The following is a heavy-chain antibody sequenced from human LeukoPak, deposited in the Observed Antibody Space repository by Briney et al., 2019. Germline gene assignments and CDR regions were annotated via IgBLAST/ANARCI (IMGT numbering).Heavy chain of an antibody. CDR3: ARDSSSRNWFDP. CDR2: INPSGGST. V-gene: IGHV1-46*01. Sequence: GASVKVSCKASGYTFTSYYMHWVRQAPGQGLEWMGIINPSGGSTSYAQKFQGRVTMTRDMSTSTVYMELSSLRSEDTAVYYCARDSSSRNWFDPWAREPWSPSPQ. CDR1: GYTFTSYY. J-gene: IGHJ5*02. D-gene: IGHD6-6*01.